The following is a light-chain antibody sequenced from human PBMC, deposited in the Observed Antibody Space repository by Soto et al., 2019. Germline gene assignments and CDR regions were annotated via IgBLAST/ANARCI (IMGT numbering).Light chain of an antibody. J-gene: IGLJ2*01. CDR3: SSYTSSSTLV. V-gene: IGLV2-14*01. Sequence: HSALTQPASVSGSPGQSITISCTGTSSDVGGYNYVSWYQQHPGKAPKLMIYEVSNRPSGVSNRFSGSKSGNTASLTISGLQADDEADYYCSSYTSSSTLVFGGGTKVTVL. CDR2: EVS. CDR1: SSDVGGYNY.